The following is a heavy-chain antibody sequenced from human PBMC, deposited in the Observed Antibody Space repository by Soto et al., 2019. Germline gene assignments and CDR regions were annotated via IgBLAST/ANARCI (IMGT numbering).Heavy chain of an antibody. CDR2: IRATGGQT. J-gene: IGHJ4*02. CDR3: AQDRGWGVVSPSHDY. V-gene: IGHV3-23*01. Sequence: PGGSLRLSCAASGFTFSSYAMSWVRQAPGKGLEWVSAIRATGGQTFYADSVKGRFTISRDNSKNMLYLQIDSLRDEDTALYFCAQDRGWGVVSPSHDYWGQGTLVTVSS. CDR1: GFTFSSYA. D-gene: IGHD2-21*01.